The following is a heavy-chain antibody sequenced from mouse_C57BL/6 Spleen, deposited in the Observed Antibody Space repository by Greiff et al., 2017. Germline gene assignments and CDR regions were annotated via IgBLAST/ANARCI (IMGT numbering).Heavy chain of an antibody. Sequence: VQLQQPGTELVKPGASVKLSCKASGYTFTSYWMHWVKQRPGQGLEWIGNINPSNGGTNYNEKFKSKATLTVDKSSSTAYMQLSSLTSEDSAVYYGARGSTVVPYWYFDVWGTGTTVTVSS. D-gene: IGHD1-1*01. V-gene: IGHV1-53*01. CDR2: INPSNGGT. CDR3: ARGSTVVPYWYFDV. J-gene: IGHJ1*03. CDR1: GYTFTSYW.